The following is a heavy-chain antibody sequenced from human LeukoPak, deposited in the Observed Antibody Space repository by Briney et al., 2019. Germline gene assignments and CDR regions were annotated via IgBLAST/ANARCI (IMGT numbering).Heavy chain of an antibody. J-gene: IGHJ2*01. CDR1: GYTFISHN. CDR2: INPSGGST. Sequence: GASVKVSCKASGYTFISHNMHWVRQAPRHGLEWMGMINPSGGSTTYAQKFQGRVTMTRDTSTSTVYVELSSLRSEDTAVYFCARDLRRHVYNRDWYFDLWGRGTLVTVFS. CDR3: ARDLRRHVYNRDWYFDL. V-gene: IGHV1-46*01. D-gene: IGHD5-24*01.